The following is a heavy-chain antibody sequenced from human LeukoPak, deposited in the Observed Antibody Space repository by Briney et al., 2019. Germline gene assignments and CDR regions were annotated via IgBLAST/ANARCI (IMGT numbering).Heavy chain of an antibody. D-gene: IGHD1-7*01. V-gene: IGHV3-23*01. CDR3: AKDFYPLGNYVIYFDY. Sequence: GGSLTLSCGASGFTFGSYAMSWVRQAPGKGLEWVSTISGSAISTYYADSVKGRFTISRDNSKNTLYLQMNSLRPEDTAVYYCAKDFYPLGNYVIYFDYWGQGTLVTVSS. CDR1: GFTFGSYA. J-gene: IGHJ4*02. CDR2: ISGSAIST.